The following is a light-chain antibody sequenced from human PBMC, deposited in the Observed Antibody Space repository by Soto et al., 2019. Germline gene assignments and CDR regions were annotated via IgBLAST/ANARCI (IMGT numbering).Light chain of an antibody. CDR1: QSVSNSY. CDR3: QQYGSSVLT. V-gene: IGKV3D-20*01. CDR2: DAS. J-gene: IGKJ5*01. Sequence: EIVLTQSPATLSLSPGERATLSCGASQSVSNSYLAWYQQKPGLAPRLLIYDASSRATGIPDRFSGSGSGTDFTLTISRLESEDFAVYYCQQYGSSVLTVGHGARLE.